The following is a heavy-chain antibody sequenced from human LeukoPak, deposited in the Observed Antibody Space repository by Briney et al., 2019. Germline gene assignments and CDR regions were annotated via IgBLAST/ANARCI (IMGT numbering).Heavy chain of an antibody. CDR3: AKALGDRYCSGGSCYSSYYYYYYMDV. V-gene: IGHV3-33*06. CDR1: GFTFSSYE. Sequence: GGSLRLSCAASGFTFSSYEMNWVRQAPGKGLEWVAVIWYDGSNKYYADSVKGRFTISRDNSKNTLYLQMNSLRAEDTAVYYCAKALGDRYCSGGSCYSSYYYYYYMDVWGKGTTVTVSS. D-gene: IGHD2-15*01. J-gene: IGHJ6*03. CDR2: IWYDGSNK.